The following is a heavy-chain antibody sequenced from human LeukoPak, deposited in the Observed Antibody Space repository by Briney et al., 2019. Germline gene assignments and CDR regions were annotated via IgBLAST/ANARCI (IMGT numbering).Heavy chain of an antibody. D-gene: IGHD4-17*01. CDR1: GYTFTSYD. V-gene: IGHV1-8*01. CDR2: MNPNSGNT. Sequence: ASVKVSCKASGYTFTSYDINWVQQATGQGLEWMGWMNPNSGNTGYAQKFQGRVTMTRNTSISTAYMELSSLRSEDTAVYYCARGHDYGDYLDYWGQGTLVTVSS. J-gene: IGHJ4*02. CDR3: ARGHDYGDYLDY.